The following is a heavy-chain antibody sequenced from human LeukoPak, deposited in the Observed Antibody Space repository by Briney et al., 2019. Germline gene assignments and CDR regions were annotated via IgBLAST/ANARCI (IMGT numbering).Heavy chain of an antibody. J-gene: IGHJ1*01. CDR3: ARGAAAGTTDFQH. Sequence: GGSLRLSCAASGFTFSDYYMSWIRQAPGKGLEWISYISNSGSTIYYADSVKGRFTISRDNAKNSLYLQMNSLRAEDTAVYYCARGAAAGTTDFQHWGQGTLVTVSS. V-gene: IGHV3-11*04. CDR1: GFTFSDYY. CDR2: ISNSGSTI. D-gene: IGHD6-13*01.